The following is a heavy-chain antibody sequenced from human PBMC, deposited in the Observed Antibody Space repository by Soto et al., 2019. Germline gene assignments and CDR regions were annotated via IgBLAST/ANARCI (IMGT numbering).Heavy chain of an antibody. CDR2: INVGNGNT. J-gene: IGHJ4*02. V-gene: IGHV1-3*01. Sequence: QVQLEQSGAEVKEPGASVKVSCQASGYTSTNYAVHWVRQAPGQGLQWIGWINVGNGNTKSSQKFQGRVTFSRDTSASTAYMEVSSLTSEDTAAYYCTSDNKGLADYWGQGTLVTVSS. CDR1: GYTSTNYA. CDR3: TSDNKGLADY.